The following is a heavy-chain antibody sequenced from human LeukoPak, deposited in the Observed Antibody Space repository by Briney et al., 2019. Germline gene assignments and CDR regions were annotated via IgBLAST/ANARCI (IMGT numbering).Heavy chain of an antibody. CDR2: INTDGSTT. J-gene: IGHJ6*02. CDR1: GFTFSSRW. Sequence: GGSLRLSCIASGFTFSSRWMHWVRQAPGKGLVWVSIINTDGSTTRYADFVEGRFTISRDNARNTLYLEMNSLRVEDTAVYFCARDISRTMDVWGQGTTITV. D-gene: IGHD2/OR15-2a*01. CDR3: ARDISRTMDV. V-gene: IGHV3-74*01.